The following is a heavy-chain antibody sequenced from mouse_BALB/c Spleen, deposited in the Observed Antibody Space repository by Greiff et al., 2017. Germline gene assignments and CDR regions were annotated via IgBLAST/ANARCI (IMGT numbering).Heavy chain of an antibody. CDR3: ARWGYGSAMDY. Sequence: DVKLQESGAELVKPGASVKLSCTASGFNIKDTYMHWVKQRPEQGLEWIGRIDPANGNTKYDPKFQGKATITADTSSNTAYLQLSSLTSEDTAVYYCARWGYGSAMDYWGQGTSVTVSS. J-gene: IGHJ4*01. CDR1: GFNIKDTY. D-gene: IGHD1-2*01. V-gene: IGHV14-3*02. CDR2: IDPANGNT.